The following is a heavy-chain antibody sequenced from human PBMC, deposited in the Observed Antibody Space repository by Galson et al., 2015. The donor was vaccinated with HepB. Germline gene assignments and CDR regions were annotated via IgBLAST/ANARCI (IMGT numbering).Heavy chain of an antibody. Sequence: SVKVSCKASGYTFTGYYMHWVRQAPGQGLEWMGWINPNSGGTNYAQKFQGWVTMTRDTSISTAYMELSRLRSDDTAVYYCAREPVAGTAYYYYGMDVWGQGTTVTVSS. D-gene: IGHD6-19*01. CDR3: AREPVAGTAYYYYGMDV. CDR1: GYTFTGYY. V-gene: IGHV1-2*04. CDR2: INPNSGGT. J-gene: IGHJ6*02.